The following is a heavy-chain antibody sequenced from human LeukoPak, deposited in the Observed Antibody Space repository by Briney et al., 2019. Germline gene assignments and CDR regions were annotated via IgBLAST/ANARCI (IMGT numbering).Heavy chain of an antibody. V-gene: IGHV3-30-3*01. CDR1: GFTFSSYA. J-gene: IGHJ6*02. Sequence: GGSLRLSCAASGFTFSSYATHWVRQAPGKGLEWVAVISYDGSNKYYADSVKGRFTISRDNSKNTLYLQMNSLRAEDTAVYYCARDARYYDFWSGYPRGYYYGMDVWGQGTTVTVSS. CDR2: ISYDGSNK. CDR3: ARDARYYDFWSGYPRGYYYGMDV. D-gene: IGHD3-3*01.